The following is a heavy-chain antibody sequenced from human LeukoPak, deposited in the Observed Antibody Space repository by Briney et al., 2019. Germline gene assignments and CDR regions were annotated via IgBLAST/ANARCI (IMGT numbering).Heavy chain of an antibody. V-gene: IGHV4-59*01. CDR2: IYYSGST. D-gene: IGHD2-15*01. Sequence: PSETLSLTCTASGGSISGYYWSWIRQPPSKGLEWIGYIYYSGSTNYNPSLKSRVTISVDTSKNQFSLRMSSVTVADTAVYYCARDHYCSGGSCIDPWGQGTRVTVSS. CDR1: GGSISGYY. J-gene: IGHJ5*02. CDR3: ARDHYCSGGSCIDP.